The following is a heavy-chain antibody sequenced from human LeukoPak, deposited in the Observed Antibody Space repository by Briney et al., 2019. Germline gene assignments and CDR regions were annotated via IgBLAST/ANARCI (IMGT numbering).Heavy chain of an antibody. CDR1: GGSISSGSYY. CDR3: ASSPAYSSKNWFDP. D-gene: IGHD6-13*01. V-gene: IGHV4-61*02. Sequence: SQTLSLTCTVSGGSISSGSYYWRWIRQPAGKGLEWIGRIYTSGSTNYNPSLKSRVTISVDTSKNQFSLKLSSVTAADTAVYYCASSPAYSSKNWFDPWGQGTLVTVSS. CDR2: IYTSGST. J-gene: IGHJ5*02.